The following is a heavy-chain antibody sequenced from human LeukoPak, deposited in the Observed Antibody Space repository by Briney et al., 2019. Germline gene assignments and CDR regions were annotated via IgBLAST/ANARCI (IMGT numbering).Heavy chain of an antibody. V-gene: IGHV4-59*01. D-gene: IGHD3-10*01. J-gene: IGHJ5*02. CDR3: TKSMVRGTPLRWFDP. CDR2: IYYSGST. Sequence: SVTLSLTCTVSGGSISSYYWSWIRQPPGKGLEWIGYIYYSGSTNYNPSLKSRVTISVDTSKNQFSLKLSSVTAADTAVYYCTKSMVRGTPLRWFDPWGQGTLVTVSS. CDR1: GGSISSYY.